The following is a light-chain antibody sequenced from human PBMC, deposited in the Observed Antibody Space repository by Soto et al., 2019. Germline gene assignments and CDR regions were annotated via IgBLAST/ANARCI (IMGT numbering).Light chain of an antibody. Sequence: EIVLTQSPATLSLSPGERATLSCRASQSVSSYLAWYHQKPGQAPRLLIYDASNRATGIPPRFSGSGSGTDFTLTISSLEPEDFAVYYCQQRNIWPLTFGGGTKGEIK. J-gene: IGKJ4*01. V-gene: IGKV3-11*01. CDR1: QSVSSY. CDR2: DAS. CDR3: QQRNIWPLT.